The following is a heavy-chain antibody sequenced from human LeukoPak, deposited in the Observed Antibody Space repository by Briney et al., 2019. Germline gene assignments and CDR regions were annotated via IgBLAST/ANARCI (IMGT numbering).Heavy chain of an antibody. Sequence: GSLRLSCAASGFTFSAFHMHWVRQASGKGLEWVGRITTKANSYATAYAASVKGRFTVSRDDSKNTAYLQMSSLKTEDTAVYYSTTYSSGHYWGQGTLVTVSS. V-gene: IGHV3-73*01. J-gene: IGHJ4*02. CDR3: TTYSSGHY. CDR2: ITTKANSYAT. D-gene: IGHD1-26*01. CDR1: GFTFSAFH.